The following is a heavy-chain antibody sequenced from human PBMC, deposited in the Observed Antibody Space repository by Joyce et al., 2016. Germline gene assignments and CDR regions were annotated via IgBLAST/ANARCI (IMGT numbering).Heavy chain of an antibody. J-gene: IGHJ6*02. V-gene: IGHV3-74*01. D-gene: IGHD4-11*01. CDR1: GFTFSSYW. Sequence: EVQLVESGGGLVQPGGSLRLSCAASGFTFSSYWMHWVRQAPGKGLVWLSRINGDGSSRLYADSVKGRFTVSRDNAKDTLYLQMNSLTAEDTAEYYCTRDRIYTMDVWGQGTTVTVSS. CDR3: TRDRIYTMDV. CDR2: INGDGSSR.